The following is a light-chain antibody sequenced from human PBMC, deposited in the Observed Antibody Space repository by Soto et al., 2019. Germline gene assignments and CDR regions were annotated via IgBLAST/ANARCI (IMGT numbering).Light chain of an antibody. CDR2: MAT. CDR1: RNIGSW. V-gene: IGKV1-5*03. CDR3: QQHANYPIT. Sequence: DIPMTQSPSTLSASIGDRVTITCRASRNIGSWLAWYQQKAGKAPNLLLYMATTLETGVPSRFSGSASGTEFTLTISSLQPDDFATYYCQQHANYPITFGGGTKVEI. J-gene: IGKJ4*01.